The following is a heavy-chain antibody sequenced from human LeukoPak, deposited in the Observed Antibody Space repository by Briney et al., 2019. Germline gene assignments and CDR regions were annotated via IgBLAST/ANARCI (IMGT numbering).Heavy chain of an antibody. V-gene: IGHV1-2*02. D-gene: IGHD3-10*01. J-gene: IGHJ4*02. CDR1: GYSFTDHH. Sequence: GASVKVSCKASGYSFTDHHILWVRQAPGQGLEWMGWIHPNGRDTKYAQKFQGRMTMTTDTSITTAYMELNRVTSGDTAIYYCSGHYGPGPVWGQGTLVTASS. CDR2: IHPNGRDT. CDR3: SGHYGPGPV.